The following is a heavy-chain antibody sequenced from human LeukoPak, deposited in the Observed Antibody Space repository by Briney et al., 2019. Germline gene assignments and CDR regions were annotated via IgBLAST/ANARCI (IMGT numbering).Heavy chain of an antibody. J-gene: IGHJ4*02. CDR1: GYTFTGYY. CDR2: INPNSGGT. V-gene: IGHV1-2*02. Sequence: WASVKVSCKASGYTFTGYYMHWVRQAPGQGLEWMGWINPNSGGTNYAQKFQGRVTMTRDTSISTAYMELSRLRSDDTAVYYCARDLIEWELLLDYWGQGTLVTASS. D-gene: IGHD1-26*01. CDR3: ARDLIEWELLLDY.